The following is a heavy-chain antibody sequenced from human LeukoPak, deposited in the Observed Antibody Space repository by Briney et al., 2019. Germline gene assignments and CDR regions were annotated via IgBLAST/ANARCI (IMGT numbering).Heavy chain of an antibody. J-gene: IGHJ4*02. CDR3: ARVVGPPYGGLDY. V-gene: IGHV4-4*07. CDR1: GGSISTYY. D-gene: IGHD4-23*01. CDR2: IYTSGNT. Sequence: LETLSLTCTVSGGSISTYYWNWIRQPAGKGLEWIGRIYTSGNTYYNPSLKSRVTISVVTSKNQFSLKLSSVTAADTAVYYCARVVGPPYGGLDYWGQGTLVTVSS.